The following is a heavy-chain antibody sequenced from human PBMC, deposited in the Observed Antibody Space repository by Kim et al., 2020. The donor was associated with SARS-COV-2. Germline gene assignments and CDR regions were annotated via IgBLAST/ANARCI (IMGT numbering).Heavy chain of an antibody. V-gene: IGHV3-23*01. Sequence: WGSLRLSCTASGFTFTSRALCWVRQAPGKGLECVSSIDASGRNTYYAGSVKGRFTISRDNSKNNLYLQMSSLRAGDTAVYYCAREDSVPASCDGSPDYWG. CDR2: IDASGRNT. J-gene: IGHJ4*01. CDR1: GFTFTSRA. CDR3: AREDSVPASCDGSPDY. D-gene: IGHD2-2*01.